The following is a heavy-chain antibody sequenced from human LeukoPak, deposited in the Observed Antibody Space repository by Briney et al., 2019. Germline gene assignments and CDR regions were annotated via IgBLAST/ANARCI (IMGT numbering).Heavy chain of an antibody. J-gene: IGHJ5*02. D-gene: IGHD6-13*01. V-gene: IGHV1-69*04. CDR1: GGTFSSYA. CDR3: ARDRNIAAAGGIWFDP. Sequence: ASVKVSCKASGGTFSSYAISWVRQAPGQGLEWMGRIIPILGIANYAQKFQGRVTITADKSTSTAYMELSSLRSEDTAVYYCARDRNIAAAGGIWFDPWGQGTLVTVSS. CDR2: IIPILGIA.